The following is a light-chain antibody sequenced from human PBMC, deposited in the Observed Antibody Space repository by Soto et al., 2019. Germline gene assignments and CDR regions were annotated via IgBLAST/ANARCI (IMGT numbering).Light chain of an antibody. CDR2: GVV. Sequence: QSALTQPRSVSGSPGQSVTISCTGTGNDVGAYDYVSWYQQHPGRPPKLLIYGVVRWPSGVPDRFSGSKSGNTASLTISGLQAEDEADYFCCSYAGGYTDLFGTGTKGTVL. CDR1: GNDVGAYDY. J-gene: IGLJ1*01. CDR3: CSYAGGYTDL. V-gene: IGLV2-11*01.